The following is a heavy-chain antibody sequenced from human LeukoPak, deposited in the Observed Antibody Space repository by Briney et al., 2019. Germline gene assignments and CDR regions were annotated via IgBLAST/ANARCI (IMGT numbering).Heavy chain of an antibody. CDR3: ARGRRMVVAATFFDY. D-gene: IGHD2-15*01. CDR2: INHSGST. J-gene: IGHJ4*02. V-gene: IGHV4-34*01. CDR1: GGSFSGYY. Sequence: SETLSLTCAVYGGSFSGYYWSWIRQPPGKGLEWIGEINHSGSTNYNPSLKSRVTISVDTSKNQFSLKLSSVTAADTAVYYCARGRRMVVAATFFDYWGQGTLVTVSS.